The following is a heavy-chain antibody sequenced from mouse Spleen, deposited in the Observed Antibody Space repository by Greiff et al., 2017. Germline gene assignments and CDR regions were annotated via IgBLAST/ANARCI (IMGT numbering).Heavy chain of an antibody. Sequence: QVQLQQSGAELVRPGASVKLSCKASGYTFTDYYINWVKQRPGQGLEWIARIYPGSGNTYYNEKFKGKATLTAEKSSSTAYMQLSSLTSEDSAVYFCARRGFLGYFDYWGQGTTLTVSS. CDR1: GYTFTDYY. V-gene: IGHV1-76*01. J-gene: IGHJ2*01. D-gene: IGHD3-1*01. CDR2: IYPGSGNT. CDR3: ARRGFLGYFDY.